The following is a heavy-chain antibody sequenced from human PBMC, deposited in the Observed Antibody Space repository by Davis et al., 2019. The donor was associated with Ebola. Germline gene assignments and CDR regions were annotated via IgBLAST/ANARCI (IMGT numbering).Heavy chain of an antibody. CDR2: IYASGNT. CDR1: GGSISNYF. V-gene: IGHV4-4*07. J-gene: IGHJ4*02. Sequence: SETLSLTCTVSGGSISNYFWNWIRQPAGKGLEFIGRIYASGNTNYNPSLKRRLPISLDTSKNQFSLKLRSVTAAATAVYYCARAGYWYGSGSYLVYDYWGQGTLVTVYS. D-gene: IGHD3-10*01. CDR3: ARAGYWYGSGSYLVYDY.